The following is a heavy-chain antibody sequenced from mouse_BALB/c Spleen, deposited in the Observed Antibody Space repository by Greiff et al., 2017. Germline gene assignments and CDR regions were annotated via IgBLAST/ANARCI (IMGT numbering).Heavy chain of an antibody. CDR1: GFTFSSFG. J-gene: IGHJ1*01. V-gene: IGHV5-17*02. D-gene: IGHD1-2*01. CDR2: ISSGSSTI. Sequence: KLVESGGGLVQPGGSRKLSCAASGFTFSSFGMHWVRQAPEKGLEWVAYISSGSSTIYYADTVKGRFTISRDNPKNTLFLQMTSLRSEDTAMYYCARSTTATDFDVWGAGTTVTVSS. CDR3: ARSTTATDFDV.